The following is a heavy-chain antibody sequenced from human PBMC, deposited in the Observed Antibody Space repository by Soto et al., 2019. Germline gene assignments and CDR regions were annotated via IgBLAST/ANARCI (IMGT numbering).Heavy chain of an antibody. D-gene: IGHD2-2*01. Sequence: SETLSLTCTVSGGSISSGGYYWSWIRQHPGKGLEWIGYIYYSGSTYYNPSLKSRVTISVDTSKNQFSLKLSSVTAADTAVYYCARVAIVVVPAASYFDYCGQGPLVTVSS. CDR1: GGSISSGGYY. CDR2: IYYSGST. V-gene: IGHV4-31*03. CDR3: ARVAIVVVPAASYFDY. J-gene: IGHJ4*02.